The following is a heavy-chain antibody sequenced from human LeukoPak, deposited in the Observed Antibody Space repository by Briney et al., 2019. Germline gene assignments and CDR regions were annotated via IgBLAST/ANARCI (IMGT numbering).Heavy chain of an antibody. Sequence: SETLSLTCSVSGGSISSGSYYWSWIRQPAGKGLEWIGRIYSSGSTNYNPSLKSRVTISVDTSKNQFSLKLSSVTAADTAVYYCARDFAAPPLFYFDYWGQGTLVTVSS. CDR2: IYSSGST. V-gene: IGHV4-61*02. CDR3: ARDFAAPPLFYFDY. D-gene: IGHD6-13*01. CDR1: GGSISSGSYY. J-gene: IGHJ4*02.